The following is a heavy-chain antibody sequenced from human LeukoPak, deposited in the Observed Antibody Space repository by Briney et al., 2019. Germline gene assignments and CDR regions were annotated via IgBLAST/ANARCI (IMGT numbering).Heavy chain of an antibody. CDR1: GYSFTSYW. CDR3: ARYPLVRGVIVSYFQH. Sequence: GEPLKISCKGSGYSFTSYWIGWVRQMPGKGLEWMGIIYPGDSDTRYSPSFQGQVTISADKSISTAYLQRSSLKASDTAMYYCARYPLVRGVIVSYFQHWGQGILVTVSS. CDR2: IYPGDSDT. V-gene: IGHV5-51*01. J-gene: IGHJ1*01. D-gene: IGHD3-10*01.